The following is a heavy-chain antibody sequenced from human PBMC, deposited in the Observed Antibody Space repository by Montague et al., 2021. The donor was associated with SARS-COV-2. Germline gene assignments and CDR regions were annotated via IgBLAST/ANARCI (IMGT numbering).Heavy chain of an antibody. V-gene: IGHV3-23*01. CDR1: GSVFHDYA. CDR2: ISGSGGGT. J-gene: IGHJ5*01. CDR3: ARDHERVGWPLDS. Sequence: SLRLSCAASGSVFHDYAINWIRQAPGKALEWVSAISGSGGGTYYAESVKGRFATSRDTSKNTVFLQMDSLRVEDTALYFCARDHERVGWPLDSWGQGTLVIVSS. D-gene: IGHD2-2*01.